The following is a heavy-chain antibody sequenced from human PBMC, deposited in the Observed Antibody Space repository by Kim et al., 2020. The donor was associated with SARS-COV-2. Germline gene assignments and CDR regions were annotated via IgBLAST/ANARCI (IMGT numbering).Heavy chain of an antibody. Sequence: GGSLRLSCAASGFTFSSYEMNWVRQAPGKGLEWVSYISSSSSTIYYADSVKGRFTISRDNAKNSLYLQMNSLRAEDTAVYYCARDTPRIAARAEYFQHGRQDTLLTVSS. J-gene: IGHJ1*01. V-gene: IGHV3-48*03. CDR1: GFTFSSYE. CDR3: ARDTPRIAARAEYFQH. D-gene: IGHD6-13*01. CDR2: ISSSSSTI.